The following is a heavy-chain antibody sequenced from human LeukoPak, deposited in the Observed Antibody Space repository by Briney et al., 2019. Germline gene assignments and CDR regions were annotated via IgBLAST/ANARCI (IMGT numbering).Heavy chain of an antibody. CDR2: ISYDGSNK. J-gene: IGHJ4*02. CDR3: ARDAQKWELHEYYFDY. V-gene: IGHV3-30-3*01. CDR1: GFTFSSYA. D-gene: IGHD1-26*01. Sequence: PGGSLRLSCAASGFTFSSYAMHWVRQAPGKGLEWVAVISYDGSNKYYADSVKGRFTISRDNSKNTLYLQMNSLRAEDTAVYYCARDAQKWELHEYYFDYWGQGTLVTVSS.